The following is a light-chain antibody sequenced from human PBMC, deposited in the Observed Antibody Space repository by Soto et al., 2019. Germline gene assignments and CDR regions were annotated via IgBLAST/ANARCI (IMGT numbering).Light chain of an antibody. Sequence: DIQMTQSPSSLSASVGDRVTITCRTSQTISDYLNWYQHKPGKAPKLLISAASSLQSGVPSRFSGSGSGTDFTLTISSLQPEDFATYYCQQSSSTPQTFGGGTRVEIK. V-gene: IGKV1-39*01. CDR3: QQSSSTPQT. CDR1: QTISDY. J-gene: IGKJ4*01. CDR2: AAS.